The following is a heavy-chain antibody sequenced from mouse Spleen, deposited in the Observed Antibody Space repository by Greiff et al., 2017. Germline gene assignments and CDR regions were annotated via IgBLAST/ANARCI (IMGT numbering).Heavy chain of an antibody. D-gene: IGHD1-1*01. Sequence: VQLQQSGPGLVKPSQSLSLTCSVTGYSITSGYYWNWIRQFPGNKLEWMGYISYDGSNNYNPSLKNRISITRDTSKNQFFLKLNSVTTEDTATYYCAREITTVVEGFAYWGQGTLVTVSA. CDR2: ISYDGSN. CDR1: GYSITSGYY. CDR3: AREITTVVEGFAY. V-gene: IGHV3-6*01. J-gene: IGHJ3*01.